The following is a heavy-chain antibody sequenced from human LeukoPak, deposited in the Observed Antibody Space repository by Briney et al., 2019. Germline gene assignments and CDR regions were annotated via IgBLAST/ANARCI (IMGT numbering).Heavy chain of an antibody. Sequence: PGGSLRLSCAASGFTFSNYAMSWVRQAPGKGLEWVSTISGSGVNTYYADSVKGRFTISRDSSKNTQYLQMNSLRAEDTAVYYCAKDAYSGIYYWFDPWGQGTLVTVSS. CDR3: AKDAYSGIYYWFDP. CDR1: GFTFSNYA. CDR2: ISGSGVNT. V-gene: IGHV3-23*01. J-gene: IGHJ5*02. D-gene: IGHD1-26*01.